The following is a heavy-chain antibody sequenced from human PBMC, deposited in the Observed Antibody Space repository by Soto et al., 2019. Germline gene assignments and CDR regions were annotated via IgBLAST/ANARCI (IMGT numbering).Heavy chain of an antibody. CDR2: VTPYKADT. V-gene: IGHV1-18*04. D-gene: IGHD5-12*01. CDR1: GYTLTNYG. J-gene: IGHJ3*02. CDR3: ATDGPSNSGNLYALDI. Sequence: QAPLVQSGAEVKKSGASVRVSCNASGYTLTNYGVTWVRQAPGQGLEWLGRVTPYKADTNSAQNLQGRVTMATDTSTNTAYLELRSLRSDDTAVYFCATDGPSNSGNLYALDIWGQGTMVTVSA.